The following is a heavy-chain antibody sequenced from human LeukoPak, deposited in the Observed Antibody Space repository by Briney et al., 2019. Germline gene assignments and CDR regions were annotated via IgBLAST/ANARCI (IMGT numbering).Heavy chain of an antibody. CDR3: ARASRITIFGVVSNNWFDP. D-gene: IGHD3-3*01. Sequence: SVKVSCKASGGTFSSYAISWVRQAPGQGLEWMGGIIPIFGTANYAQKFQGRVTITTDESTSTAYMELSSPRSEDTAVYYCARASRITIFGVVSNNWFDPWGQGTLVTVSS. CDR1: GGTFSSYA. J-gene: IGHJ5*02. CDR2: IIPIFGTA. V-gene: IGHV1-69*05.